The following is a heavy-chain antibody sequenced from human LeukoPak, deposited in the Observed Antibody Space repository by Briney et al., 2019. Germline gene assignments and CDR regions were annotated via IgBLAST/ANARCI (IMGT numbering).Heavy chain of an antibody. D-gene: IGHD3-9*01. J-gene: IGHJ4*02. CDR3: ARASYFDWLSFDY. V-gene: IGHV3-48*03. Sequence: GALLLSCAASGSIFINYEMNCVRQGPGKGLEGVSYIITSGSTIYYADSVKGRFTISRDNAKKSLYLQMNNLRAEDTAIYYCARASYFDWLSFDYWGQGTLVTVS. CDR1: GSIFINYE. CDR2: IITSGSTI.